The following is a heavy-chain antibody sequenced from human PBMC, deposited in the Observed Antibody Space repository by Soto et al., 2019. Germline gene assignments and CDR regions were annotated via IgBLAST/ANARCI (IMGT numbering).Heavy chain of an antibody. J-gene: IGHJ6*02. CDR1: GESIISGAYS. CDR3: ARDGAWRGFDV. Sequence: QVQLQESGPGLLKPSQTLSLTCAVSGESIISGAYSWSWIRQPPGKGLEWIGYISHSGDTYYNPSLKSRATISIDRSRDQFSLNLNFVTAADAAVYFCARDGAWRGFDVWGQGTTVTVSS. D-gene: IGHD1-26*01. V-gene: IGHV4-30-2*01. CDR2: ISHSGDT.